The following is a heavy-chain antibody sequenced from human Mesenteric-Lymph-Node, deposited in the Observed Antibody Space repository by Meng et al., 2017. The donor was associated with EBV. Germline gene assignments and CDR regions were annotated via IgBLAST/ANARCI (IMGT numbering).Heavy chain of an antibody. CDR1: VFSLSTRGVL. CDR3: AGWSARLEY. D-gene: IGHD3-3*01. Sequence: MTLKWSGPTLVNPTQTLTPTCTFSVFSLSTRGVLVGWIRQPPGQALEWLALVYWDDDKRYSPSLKSRLSITKNTSKNQVVLTMADMDPVDTGTYYCAGWSARLEYWGPGTLVTVSS. V-gene: IGHV2-5*02. J-gene: IGHJ4*02. CDR2: VYWDDDK.